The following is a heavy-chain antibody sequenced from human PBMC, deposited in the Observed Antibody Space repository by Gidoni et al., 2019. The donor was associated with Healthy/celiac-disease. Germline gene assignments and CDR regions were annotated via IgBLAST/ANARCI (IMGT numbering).Heavy chain of an antibody. CDR3: AKDRRYCSSTSCFTNYYYYGMDV. CDR2: ISYDGSNK. J-gene: IGHJ6*02. CDR1: GFTFSSYG. D-gene: IGHD2-2*01. Sequence: QVQLVESGGGVVQPGRSLRLSCAASGFTFSSYGMHWVRQAPGKGLEWVAVISYDGSNKYYADSVKGRFTISRDNSKNTLYLQMNSLRAEDTAVYYCAKDRRYCSSTSCFTNYYYYGMDVWGQGTTVTVSS. V-gene: IGHV3-30*18.